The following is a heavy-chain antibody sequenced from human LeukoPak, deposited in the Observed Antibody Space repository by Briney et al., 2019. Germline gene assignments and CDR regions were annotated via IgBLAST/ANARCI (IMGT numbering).Heavy chain of an antibody. CDR2: INSNSGGT. CDR3: ARPNYYDSSGYYVSDY. J-gene: IGHJ4*02. D-gene: IGHD3-22*01. V-gene: IGHV1-2*02. CDR1: GYTFTGYY. Sequence: GASVKVSCKASGYTFTGYYMHWVRQAPGQGLEWMGWINSNSGGTNYAQKFQGRVTMTRDTSISTAYMELSRLRSDDTAVYYCARPNYYDSSGYYVSDYWGQGTLVAVSS.